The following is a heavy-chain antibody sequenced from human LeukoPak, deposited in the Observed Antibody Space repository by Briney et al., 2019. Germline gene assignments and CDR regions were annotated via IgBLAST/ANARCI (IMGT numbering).Heavy chain of an antibody. CDR3: ARAGWLQWNYFDY. CDR2: IRYDGSNK. D-gene: IGHD5-24*01. Sequence: PGGSLRLSCAASGFTFSSYGMHWVRQAPGKGLEWVAFIRYDGSNKYYADSVKGRFTISRDNSKNTLYLQMNSLRAEDTAVYYCARAGWLQWNYFDYWGQGTLVTVSS. J-gene: IGHJ4*02. V-gene: IGHV3-30*02. CDR1: GFTFSSYG.